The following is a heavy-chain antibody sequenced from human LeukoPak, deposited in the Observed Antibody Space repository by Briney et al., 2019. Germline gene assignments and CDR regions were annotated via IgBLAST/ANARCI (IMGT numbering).Heavy chain of an antibody. Sequence: GASVKVSCKASGYTFTGYYMHWVRQAPGQGLEWMGWINPNSGGTNYAQKFRDRVTMSTDTSTGTAYLDVRSLTSDDTAVYYCARDHSNWNYASDFWGQGTLVIVSS. D-gene: IGHD1-7*01. V-gene: IGHV1-2*02. CDR1: GYTFTGYY. CDR3: ARDHSNWNYASDF. CDR2: INPNSGGT. J-gene: IGHJ4*02.